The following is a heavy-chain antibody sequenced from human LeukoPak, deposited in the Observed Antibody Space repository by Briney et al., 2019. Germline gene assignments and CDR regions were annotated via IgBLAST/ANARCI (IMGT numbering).Heavy chain of an antibody. CDR1: GFTFSSYK. CDR2: IKNGGSTI. Sequence: GGSLRLSCAASGFTFSSYKMNWVRQAPGKGLEWVSYIKNGGSTIFYADSVKGRFTISRDDAKKSLYLQMNTLRAEDTAIYYCARATRGAFDYWGRGTLVTVSS. V-gene: IGHV3-48*03. J-gene: IGHJ4*02. D-gene: IGHD4/OR15-4a*01. CDR3: ARATRGAFDY.